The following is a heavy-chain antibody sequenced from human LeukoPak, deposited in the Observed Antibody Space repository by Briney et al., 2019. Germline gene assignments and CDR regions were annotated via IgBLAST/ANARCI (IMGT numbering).Heavy chain of an antibody. CDR1: GASISSYY. CDR2: ISTSGST. CDR3: ANRFCSGGSCYLDY. D-gene: IGHD2-15*01. Sequence: PSETLSLTCTVSGASISSYYWSWIRQPPGKGLEWLGYISTSGSTAYNPSLKSRVTILVDKSQNQFSLRLTSVTAADTAVYYCANRFCSGGSCYLDYWGQGTLVTVSS. J-gene: IGHJ4*02. V-gene: IGHV4-4*09.